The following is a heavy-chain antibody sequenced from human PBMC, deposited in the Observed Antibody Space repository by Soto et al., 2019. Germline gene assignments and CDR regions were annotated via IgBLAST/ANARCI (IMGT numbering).Heavy chain of an antibody. D-gene: IGHD5-12*01. J-gene: IGHJ1*01. CDR1: GFTFSSYE. CDR3: ARDSHGYNHKDS. Sequence: HPGGSLRLSCAASGFTFSSYEINWVRQAPWRGLEWVSYISTGGITIYYADSVKGRFTISRDNAKNSLYLQMNSLRAEDTAIYYCARDSHGYNHKDSWGQGTLDPVSS. CDR2: ISTGGITI. V-gene: IGHV3-48*03.